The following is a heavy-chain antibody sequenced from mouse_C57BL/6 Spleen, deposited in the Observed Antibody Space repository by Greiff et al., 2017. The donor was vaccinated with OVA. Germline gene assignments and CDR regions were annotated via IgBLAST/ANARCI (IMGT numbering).Heavy chain of an antibody. D-gene: IGHD1-1*01. J-gene: IGHJ4*01. Sequence: EVKLVESGGGLVQPGGSLSLSCAASGFTFTDYYMSWVRQPPGKALEWLGFIRNKANGYTTEYSASVKGRFTISRDNSQSILYLQMNALRAEDSATYYCARSTVVAHYYAMDYWGQGTSDTVSS. CDR2: IRNKANGYTT. CDR1: GFTFTDYY. V-gene: IGHV7-3*01. CDR3: ARSTVVAHYYAMDY.